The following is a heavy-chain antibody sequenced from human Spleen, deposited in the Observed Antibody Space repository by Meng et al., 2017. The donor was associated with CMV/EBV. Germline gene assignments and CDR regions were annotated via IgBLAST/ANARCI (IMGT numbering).Heavy chain of an antibody. CDR3: ARWRSGYYGNWFDP. Sequence: GESLKISCTASGFTFSDYYMNWVRQAPGKGLEWVSSISSSSTIYYADSVKGRFTISRDNAKNSLYLQMNSLRAEDTAVYYCARWRSGYYGNWFDPWGQGTLVTVSS. CDR1: GFTFSDYY. J-gene: IGHJ5*02. V-gene: IGHV3-69-1*02. CDR2: ISSSSTI. D-gene: IGHD3-3*01.